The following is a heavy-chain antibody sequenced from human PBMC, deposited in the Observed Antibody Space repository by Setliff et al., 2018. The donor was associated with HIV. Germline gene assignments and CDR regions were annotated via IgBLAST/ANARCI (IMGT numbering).Heavy chain of an antibody. CDR3: ARLPQD. V-gene: IGHV4-61*08. CDR2: IYDNEKT. CDR1: GGVSGGDMGVHD. J-gene: IGHJ4*02. Sequence: KTSETLSLTCSVSGGVSGGDMGVHDWSWIRQPPGKGLEWIGYIYDNEKTFYNPSLKSRVTITVDTSKNQISLQLTSVTAEDTALYYCARLPQDWGQGTLVTAPQ.